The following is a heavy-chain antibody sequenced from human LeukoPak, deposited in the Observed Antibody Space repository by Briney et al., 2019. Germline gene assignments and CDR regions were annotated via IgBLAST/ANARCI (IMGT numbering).Heavy chain of an antibody. CDR3: ARLGYQLPFNWFDP. CDR1: GGSISSSSYY. CDR2: IYYSGST. Sequence: PSETLSLTCTVSGGSISSSSYYWSWIRQPPGKGLEWIGSIYYSGSTYYNPSLKSRVTISVDTSKNQFSLKLSSVTAADTAVYYCARLGYQLPFNWFDPWGQGTLVTVSS. V-gene: IGHV4-39*01. J-gene: IGHJ5*02. D-gene: IGHD2-2*01.